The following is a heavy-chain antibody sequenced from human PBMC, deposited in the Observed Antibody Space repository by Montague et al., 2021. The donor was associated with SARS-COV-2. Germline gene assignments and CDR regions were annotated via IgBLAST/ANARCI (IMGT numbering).Heavy chain of an antibody. CDR3: VRAGGFDNSGYVGRLRTYYFDY. J-gene: IGHJ4*02. V-gene: IGHV4-39*06. CDR2: IYYTGSR. D-gene: IGHD3-22*01. CDR1: GASIRSSDHY. Sequence: SETLSLTCTVPGASIRSSDHYWGWIRQPPGKGLEWIGSIYYTGSRYYTPSLTSRLTISVDTSRYQFPLELTSVTAADTAIYYCVRAGGFDNSGYVGRLRTYYFDYWGQGLLVTVSS.